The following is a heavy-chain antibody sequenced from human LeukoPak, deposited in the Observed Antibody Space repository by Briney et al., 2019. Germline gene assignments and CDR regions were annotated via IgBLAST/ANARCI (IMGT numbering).Heavy chain of an antibody. CDR3: ARDGTTPDSLLDY. D-gene: IGHD1/OR15-1a*01. J-gene: IGHJ4*02. CDR1: GFTFSNYG. V-gene: IGHV3-33*01. Sequence: GGSLRLSCAATGFTFSNYGMHWARQAPGKGLEWVAVIWYDGSNESYADSVKGRFTISRDNSKNTLYLQMNSLRAEDTAVYYCARDGTTPDSLLDYWGQGTLVSVSS. CDR2: IWYDGSNE.